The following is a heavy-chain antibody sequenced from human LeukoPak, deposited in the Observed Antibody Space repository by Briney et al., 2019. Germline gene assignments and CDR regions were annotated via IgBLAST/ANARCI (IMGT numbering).Heavy chain of an antibody. J-gene: IGHJ4*02. Sequence: SETLSLTCTVSGGSISSYYWSWIRQPAGKGLEWIGRIYTSGSTNYNPSLKSRVTMSVDTSKNQFSLKLSSVTAADTAVYYCARDRPYYDYVWGSYRPIDYWGQGTLVTVSS. D-gene: IGHD3-16*02. CDR3: ARDRPYYDYVWGSYRPIDY. CDR1: GGSISSYY. V-gene: IGHV4-4*07. CDR2: IYTSGST.